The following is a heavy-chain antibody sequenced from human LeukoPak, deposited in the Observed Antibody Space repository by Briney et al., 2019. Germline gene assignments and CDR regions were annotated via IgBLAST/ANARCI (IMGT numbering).Heavy chain of an antibody. D-gene: IGHD3-9*01. CDR3: ARDQPYHDILTGYSIDAFDI. J-gene: IGHJ3*02. CDR2: IYYSGST. Sequence: PSETLSLTCTVSGGSISSYYWSWIRQPPGKGLEWIGYIYYSGSTNYNPSLKSRVTISVDTSKNQFSLKLSSVTAADTAVYYCARDQPYHDILTGYSIDAFDIWGQGTMVTVSS. V-gene: IGHV4-59*01. CDR1: GGSISSYY.